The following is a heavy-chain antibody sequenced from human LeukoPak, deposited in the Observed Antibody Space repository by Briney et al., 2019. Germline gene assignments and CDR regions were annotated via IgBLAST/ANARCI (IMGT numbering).Heavy chain of an antibody. D-gene: IGHD3-10*01. V-gene: IGHV3-11*05. Sequence: PGGSLRLSCAASGFTFSDSYMTWVRQAPGKGVEWVAYISGSGHDINYSDSVKGRFTISRDNSKNTLYLQMNSLRAEDTAVYYCAKDFRRFDYWGQGTLVTVSS. J-gene: IGHJ4*02. CDR2: ISGSGHDI. CDR1: GFTFSDSY. CDR3: AKDFRRFDY.